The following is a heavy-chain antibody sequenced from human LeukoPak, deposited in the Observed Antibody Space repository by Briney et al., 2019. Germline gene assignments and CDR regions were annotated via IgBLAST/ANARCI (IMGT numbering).Heavy chain of an antibody. CDR2: INHSGST. CDR3: ATSLGNFRSTSCYTFDY. V-gene: IGHV4-34*01. D-gene: IGHD2-2*02. J-gene: IGHJ4*02. CDR1: GGSFSGYY. Sequence: PSETLSLTCAVYGGSFSGYYWSWIRQPPGKGLEWIGEINHSGSTNYNPSLKSRVTISVDTSKNQLSLKLSSVTAADTAVYYCATSLGNFRSTSCYTFDYWGQGTLVTVSS.